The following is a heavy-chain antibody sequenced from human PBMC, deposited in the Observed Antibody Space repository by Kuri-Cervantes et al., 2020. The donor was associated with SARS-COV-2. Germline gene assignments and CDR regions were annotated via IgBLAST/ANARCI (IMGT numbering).Heavy chain of an antibody. CDR2: INHSGST. J-gene: IGHJ4*02. CDR3: ARARSYRRPFDY. Sequence: SETLSLTCTVSGGSISSYYWSWIRQPPGKGLEWIGEINHSGSTNYNPSLDLKSRVTISVDTSKHQFSLKLSSVTAADTAIYYCARARSYRRPFDYWGQGTLVTVSS. CDR1: GGSISSYY. V-gene: IGHV4-34*01. D-gene: IGHD1-26*01.